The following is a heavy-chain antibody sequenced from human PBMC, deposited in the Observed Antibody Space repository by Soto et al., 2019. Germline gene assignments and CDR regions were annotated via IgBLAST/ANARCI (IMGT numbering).Heavy chain of an antibody. CDR1: GGTFSSYA. Sequence: SVKVSCKASGGTFSSYAISWVRQAPGQGLEWMGGIIPIFGTANYAQKFQGRVTITADESTSTAYMELSSLRSEDTAVYYWARGREVGATTFDDWGQGTLVTVSS. CDR2: IIPIFGTA. J-gene: IGHJ4*02. V-gene: IGHV1-69*13. D-gene: IGHD1-26*01. CDR3: ARGREVGATTFDD.